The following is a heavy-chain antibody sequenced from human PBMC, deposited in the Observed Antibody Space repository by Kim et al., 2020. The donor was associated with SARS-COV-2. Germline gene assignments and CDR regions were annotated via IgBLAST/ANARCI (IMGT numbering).Heavy chain of an antibody. J-gene: IGHJ5*02. CDR2: MNPNSGNT. V-gene: IGHV1-8*01. D-gene: IGHD3-3*01. CDR3: ARGRRFLEWRGGQFDP. CDR1: GYTFTSYD. Sequence: ASVKVSCKASGYTFTSYDINWVRQATGQGLEWMGWMNPNSGNTGYAQKFQGRVTMTRNTSISTAYMELSSLRSEDTAVYYCARGRRFLEWRGGQFDPWGQGTLVTVSS.